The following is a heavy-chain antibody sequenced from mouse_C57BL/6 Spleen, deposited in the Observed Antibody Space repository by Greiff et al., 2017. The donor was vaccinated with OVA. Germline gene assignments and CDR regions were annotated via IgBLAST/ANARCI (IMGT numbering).Heavy chain of an antibody. V-gene: IGHV5-17*01. CDR1: GFTFSDYG. CDR2: ISSGSSTI. J-gene: IGHJ2*01. Sequence: EVKLVESGGGLVKPGGSLKLSCAASGFTFSDYGMHWVRQAPEKGLEWVAYISSGSSTIYYADTVKGRFTISRDNAKNTLFLQMTSLRSEETAMYYCARIHYYGSSDYWGQGTTLTVSS. D-gene: IGHD1-1*01. CDR3: ARIHYYGSSDY.